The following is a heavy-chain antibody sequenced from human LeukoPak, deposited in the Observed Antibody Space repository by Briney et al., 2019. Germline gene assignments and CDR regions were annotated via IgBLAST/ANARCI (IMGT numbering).Heavy chain of an antibody. CDR3: ARQISDYYYYYMDV. V-gene: IGHV4-39*01. D-gene: IGHD6-19*01. J-gene: IGHJ6*03. CDR1: GGSISSRNYY. Sequence: SETLSLTCTVPGGSISSRNYYWGWVRQSPGKGLEWVGSIYYTETTYYNPSLESRVTISVDASKNQFSLKLRSVTAADTAQYCCARQISDYYYYYMDVWGTGTTVTVSS. CDR2: IYYTETT.